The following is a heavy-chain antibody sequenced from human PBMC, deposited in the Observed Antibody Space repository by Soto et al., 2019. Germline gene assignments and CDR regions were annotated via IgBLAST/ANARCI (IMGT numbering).Heavy chain of an antibody. CDR2: IYYSGST. J-gene: IGHJ4*02. CDR3: ASATMVRGVRYFDY. CDR1: GGSISSYY. D-gene: IGHD3-10*01. Sequence: SETLSLTCTVSGGSISSYYWSWIQQPPGKRLEWIGYIYYSGSTNYNPSLKSRVTISVDTSKNQFSLKLSSVTAADTAVYYCASATMVRGVRYFDYWGQGTLVTVSS. V-gene: IGHV4-59*08.